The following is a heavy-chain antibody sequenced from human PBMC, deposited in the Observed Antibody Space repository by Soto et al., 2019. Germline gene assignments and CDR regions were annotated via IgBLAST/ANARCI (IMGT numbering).Heavy chain of an antibody. J-gene: IGHJ4*02. D-gene: IGHD3-9*01. CDR1: GGTFSSYT. V-gene: IGHV1-69*02. Sequence: GASVKVSCKASGGTFSSYTISWVRQAPGQGLEWMGRIIPILGIANYAQKLQGRVTITADKSTSTAYMELSSLRSEDTAVYYCASHYDILTGYHDYWGQGTLVTVSS. CDR2: IIPILGIA. CDR3: ASHYDILTGYHDY.